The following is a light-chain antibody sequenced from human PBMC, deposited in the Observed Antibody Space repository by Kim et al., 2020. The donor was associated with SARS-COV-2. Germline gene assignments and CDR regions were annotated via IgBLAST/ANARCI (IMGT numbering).Light chain of an antibody. V-gene: IGKV3-11*01. CDR3: QQRSNWPLT. J-gene: IGKJ4*01. CDR2: DAS. CDR1: QSVNNY. Sequence: LSPGDRAALSCRASQSVNNYLAWYQQRGGQAPRLLIYDASNRATGIPARFSGSGSGTDFTLTISSLEPEDFAVYYCQQRSNWPLTFGGGTKVDIK.